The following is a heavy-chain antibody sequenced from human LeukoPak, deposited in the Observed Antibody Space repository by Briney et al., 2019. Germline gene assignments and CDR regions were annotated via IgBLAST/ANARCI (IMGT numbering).Heavy chain of an antibody. CDR1: GFTVSSNY. D-gene: IGHD4-17*01. Sequence: PGGSLRLSCAASGFTVSSNYMSWVRQAPGKGLEWVSAISGRGGSTYYADSVKGRFTISRDNSKNTLYLQMNSLRAEDTAVYYCAKDDYGDYVYYYMDVWGKGTTVTVSS. CDR2: ISGRGGST. J-gene: IGHJ6*03. V-gene: IGHV3-23*01. CDR3: AKDDYGDYVYYYMDV.